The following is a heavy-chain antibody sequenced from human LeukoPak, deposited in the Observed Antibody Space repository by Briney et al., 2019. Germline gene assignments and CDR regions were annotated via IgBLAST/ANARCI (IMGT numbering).Heavy chain of an antibody. D-gene: IGHD1-7*01. Sequence: TGGSLRLSCAASGFTFSSYWMSWVRQAPGKGLEWVANIKQDGSESYYVDSVKGRFTISRDNAKNSVHLQMNSLRAEDTAVYYCARVAGTTGGSLDYWGQGTLVTVSS. CDR3: ARVAGTTGGSLDY. V-gene: IGHV3-7*05. CDR1: GFTFSSYW. J-gene: IGHJ4*02. CDR2: IKQDGSES.